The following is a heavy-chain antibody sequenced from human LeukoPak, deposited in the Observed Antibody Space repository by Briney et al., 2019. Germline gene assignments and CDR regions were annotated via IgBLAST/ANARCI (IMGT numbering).Heavy chain of an antibody. D-gene: IGHD2-2*01. CDR3: ARATRGVVVVPAATDY. CDR1: GYTFTGYY. CDR2: INPNSGGT. V-gene: IGHV1-2*02. J-gene: IGHJ4*02. Sequence: ASVKVSCKASGYTFTGYYMHWVRQAPGQGLEWMGWINPNSGGTNYAQKFQGRVTMTRDTSISTAYMELSRLRSDNTAVYYCARATRGVVVVPAATDYWGQGTLVTVSS.